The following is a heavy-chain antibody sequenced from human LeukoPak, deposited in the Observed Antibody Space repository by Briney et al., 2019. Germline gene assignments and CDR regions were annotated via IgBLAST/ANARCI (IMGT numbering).Heavy chain of an antibody. J-gene: IGHJ3*02. Sequence: ASVKVSCKASGYTFTSYDINWVRPATGQGLEWMGWMNPNSGNTGYAQKFQGRVTITSNTSISTAYMELSSLRSEDTAVYYCARWTPLKLGIDAFDIWGQGTMVTVSS. CDR2: MNPNSGNT. D-gene: IGHD7-27*01. CDR3: ARWTPLKLGIDAFDI. CDR1: GYTFTSYD. V-gene: IGHV1-8*03.